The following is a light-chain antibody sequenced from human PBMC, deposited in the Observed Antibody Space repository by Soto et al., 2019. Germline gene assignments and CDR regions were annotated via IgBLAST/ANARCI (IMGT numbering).Light chain of an antibody. V-gene: IGKV1-39*01. CDR3: QPSYSTPRT. Sequence: DIQMTQSPSSLSASVGDRVTITCRASQRIVSHLNWYQQKPGKAPKLLIYAASSLESGVTSRFSGSGSGTDFTLTISSLQPEDFATYYCQPSYSTPRTFGQGTKLEIK. CDR1: QRIVSH. CDR2: AAS. J-gene: IGKJ2*01.